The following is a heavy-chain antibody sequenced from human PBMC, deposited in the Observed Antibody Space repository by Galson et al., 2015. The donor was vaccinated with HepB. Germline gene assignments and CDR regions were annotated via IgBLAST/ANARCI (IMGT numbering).Heavy chain of an antibody. J-gene: IGHJ3*02. CDR2: ISSSSSYI. D-gene: IGHD3-22*01. Sequence: SLRLSCAASGFTFSSYSMNWVRQAPGKGLEWVSSISSSSSYIYYADSVKGRFTISRDNAKNSLYLQMNSLRAEDTAVYYCAREDSSGYGDAFDIWGQGTMVTVSS. CDR3: AREDSSGYGDAFDI. V-gene: IGHV3-21*01. CDR1: GFTFSSYS.